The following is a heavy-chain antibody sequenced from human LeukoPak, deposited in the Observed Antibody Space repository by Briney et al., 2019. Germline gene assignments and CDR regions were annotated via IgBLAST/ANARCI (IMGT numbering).Heavy chain of an antibody. D-gene: IGHD3-3*01. V-gene: IGHV3-30*18. CDR1: GFTFSSYG. Sequence: GGSLRLSCAASGFTFSSYGMHWVRQAPGKGLEWVAVISYDGSNKYYADSVKGRFTISRDNSKNTLYLQMNSLRAEDTAVYYCAKPPQPDYDFWSGYYTYYFDYWGQGTLVTVSS. CDR3: AKPPQPDYDFWSGYYTYYFDY. J-gene: IGHJ4*02. CDR2: ISYDGSNK.